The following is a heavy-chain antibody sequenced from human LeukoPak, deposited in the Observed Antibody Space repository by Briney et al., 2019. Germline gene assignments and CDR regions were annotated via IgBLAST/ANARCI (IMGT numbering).Heavy chain of an antibody. CDR1: GYSFTTYG. V-gene: IGHV1-18*01. J-gene: IGHJ4*02. Sequence: ASVQVSCKASGYSFTTYGINWLRQAPGQGLEWMGWISPSNGNTDYVQRLQDRVTMTTDTSTTTAYMELRSLRSDDPAFYYCARSEYTNPFFDFWGQGTLVTVSS. CDR2: ISPSNGNT. CDR3: ARSEYTNPFFDF. D-gene: IGHD1-14*01.